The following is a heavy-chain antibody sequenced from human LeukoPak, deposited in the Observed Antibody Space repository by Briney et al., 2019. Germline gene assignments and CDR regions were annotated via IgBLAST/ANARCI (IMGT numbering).Heavy chain of an antibody. CDR3: ARDRFCSGANCYSHFDS. CDR2: ITSSGYNT. V-gene: IGHV3-23*01. D-gene: IGHD2-15*01. CDR1: GFTFSSYS. Sequence: GGSLRLSCAASGFTFSSYSMNWVRQAPGQGLEWVSTITSSGYNTYYADSVKGRFTISRDNSKNTLYLQIHSLRAEDTAIYYCARDRFCSGANCYSHFDSWGQGILVTVSS. J-gene: IGHJ4*02.